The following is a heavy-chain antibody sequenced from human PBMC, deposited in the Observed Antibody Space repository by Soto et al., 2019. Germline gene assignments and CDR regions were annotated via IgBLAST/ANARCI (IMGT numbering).Heavy chain of an antibody. CDR1: GDSISGHY. V-gene: IGHV4-59*08. D-gene: IGHD4-17*01. CDR2: IYYTGST. J-gene: IGHJ4*02. CDR3: ARETYGDYVGYFDP. Sequence: SETLSLTCIVSGDSISGHYWSWVRQSPGKGLECIGYIYYTGSTIYNPSLKSRVTMSVDTSRNQFSLDLRSVSASDTAVYYCARETYGDYVGYFDPWGQGSRVTVAS.